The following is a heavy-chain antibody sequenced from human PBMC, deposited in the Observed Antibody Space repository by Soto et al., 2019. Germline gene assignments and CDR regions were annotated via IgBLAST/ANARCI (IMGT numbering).Heavy chain of an antibody. CDR1: GFTFSTYA. V-gene: IGHV3-30-3*01. D-gene: IGHD2-15*01. J-gene: IGHJ6*02. CDR3: ASEGRDGGHSSQGVHGMDV. Sequence: QAQLVESGGGVVQPGRSLRLSCAASGFTFSTYALHWVRQAPGKGLEWVAVMSYDGISDYYADSVKGHFTISRHNSKNSLYPQMNSLNPEDTAVYYCASEGRDGGHSSQGVHGMDVWGQGTTVSVSS. CDR2: MSYDGISD.